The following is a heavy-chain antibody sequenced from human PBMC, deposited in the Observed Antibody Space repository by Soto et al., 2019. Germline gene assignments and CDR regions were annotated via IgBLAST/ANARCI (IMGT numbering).Heavy chain of an antibody. J-gene: IGHJ4*02. D-gene: IGHD3-10*01. CDR3: ARHNYGSGSTYFDY. CDR2: IYYSGST. CDR1: GGSISSYY. V-gene: IGHV4-59*08. Sequence: PXXTLSLPCTVSGGSISSYYWRWIPQPPGKGLEWIGYIYYSGSTNYNPSLKSRVTISVDTSKNQFSLKLNSMTAADTVVYYCARHNYGSGSTYFDYWGQGTLVTVSS.